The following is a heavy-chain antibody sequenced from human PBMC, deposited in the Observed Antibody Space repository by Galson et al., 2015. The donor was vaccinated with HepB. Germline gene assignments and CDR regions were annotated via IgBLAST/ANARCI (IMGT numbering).Heavy chain of an antibody. Sequence: SLRLSCAASGFAFSSYSMNWVRQAPGKGLEWVSSIISSSSYIYYADSVKGRFTISRDNAKNSLYLQMNSLRAEDTAVYYCARDHITMVRGVTRFDPWGQGTLVTVSS. J-gene: IGHJ5*02. V-gene: IGHV3-21*01. CDR1: GFAFSSYS. D-gene: IGHD3-10*01. CDR3: ARDHITMVRGVTRFDP. CDR2: IISSSSYI.